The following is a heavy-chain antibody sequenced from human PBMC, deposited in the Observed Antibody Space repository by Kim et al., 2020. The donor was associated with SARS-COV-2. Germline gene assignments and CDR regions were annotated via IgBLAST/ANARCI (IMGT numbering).Heavy chain of an antibody. J-gene: IGHJ5*02. V-gene: IGHV1-3*01. CDR2: INAGNGNT. Sequence: ASVKVSCKASGYTFTSYAMHWVRQAPGQRLEWMGWINAGNGNTKYSQKFQGRVTITRDTSASTAYMELSSLRSEDTAVYYCARAASHYDFWSGYYYWFDPWGQGTLVTVSS. CDR1: GYTFTSYA. D-gene: IGHD3-3*01. CDR3: ARAASHYDFWSGYYYWFDP.